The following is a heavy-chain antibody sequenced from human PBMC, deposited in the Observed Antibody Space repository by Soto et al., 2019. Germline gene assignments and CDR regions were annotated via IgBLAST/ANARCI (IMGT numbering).Heavy chain of an antibody. CDR3: AKGAGNRDYYGMDV. J-gene: IGHJ6*02. CDR1: GYTFTSYA. V-gene: IGHV1-3*01. D-gene: IGHD3-10*01. Sequence: VSCKASGYTFTSYAMHWVRQAPGQRLEWMGWINAGNGNTKYSQKFQGRVTITRDTSASTAYMELSSLRSEDTAVYYCAKGAGNRDYYGMDVWGQGTTVTVSS. CDR2: INAGNGNT.